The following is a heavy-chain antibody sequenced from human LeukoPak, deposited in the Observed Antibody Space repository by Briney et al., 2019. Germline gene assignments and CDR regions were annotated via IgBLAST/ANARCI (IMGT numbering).Heavy chain of an antibody. Sequence: GESLKISCKGSGYSFTSYWIGWVRQMPGKGLEWMGIIYPGDSDTRYSPSFQGQVTISADKSISTAYLQWSSLKASDTVMYYCARPYSSSWPYFDYWGQGTLVTVSS. CDR3: ARPYSSSWPYFDY. V-gene: IGHV5-51*01. CDR2: IYPGDSDT. J-gene: IGHJ4*02. D-gene: IGHD6-13*01. CDR1: GYSFTSYW.